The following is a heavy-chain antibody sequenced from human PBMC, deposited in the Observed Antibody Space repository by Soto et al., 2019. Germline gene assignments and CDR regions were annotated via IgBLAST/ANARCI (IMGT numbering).Heavy chain of an antibody. Sequence: SETLSLTCTVSGGSISSGGYYWSWIRQHPGKGLEWIGYIYYSGSTYYNPSLKSRVTISVDTSKNQFSLKLSSVTAADTAVYYCARVGYSGYEIDYWGQGTLVTVSS. V-gene: IGHV4-31*03. CDR3: ARVGYSGYEIDY. J-gene: IGHJ4*02. CDR2: IYYSGST. D-gene: IGHD5-12*01. CDR1: GGSISSGGYY.